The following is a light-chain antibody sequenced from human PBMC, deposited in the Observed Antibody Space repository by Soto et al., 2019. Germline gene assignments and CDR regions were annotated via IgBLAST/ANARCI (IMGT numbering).Light chain of an antibody. CDR2: EVS. Sequence: QSALTQPASVSGSPGQSITISCTGTSSDVGGYNYVSWYQQHPGKAPKFMIYEVSNRPSGVSNRFSGSKSGNTASLTISGIQAEDEADYYGSSYTSSSTVFGGGTKLTVL. CDR1: SSDVGGYNY. V-gene: IGLV2-14*01. CDR3: SSYTSSSTV. J-gene: IGLJ2*01.